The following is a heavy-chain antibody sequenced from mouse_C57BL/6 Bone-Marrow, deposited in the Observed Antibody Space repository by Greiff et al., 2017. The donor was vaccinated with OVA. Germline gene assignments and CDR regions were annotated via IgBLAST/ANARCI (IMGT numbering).Heavy chain of an antibody. CDR1: GFSLSTFGMG. Sequence: QVQLKESGPGILQPSQTLSLTCSFSGFSLSTFGMGVGWIRQPSGKGLEWLAHIWWDDDKYYNPALKSRLTISKDTSKNQVFLKIANVDTADTATYYCARRGDYYGSSYWYFDVWGTGTTVTVSS. V-gene: IGHV8-8*01. CDR2: IWWDDDK. CDR3: ARRGDYYGSSYWYFDV. J-gene: IGHJ1*03. D-gene: IGHD1-1*01.